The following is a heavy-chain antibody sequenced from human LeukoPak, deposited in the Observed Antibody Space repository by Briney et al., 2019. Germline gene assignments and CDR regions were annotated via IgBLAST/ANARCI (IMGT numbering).Heavy chain of an antibody. J-gene: IGHJ4*02. D-gene: IGHD6-19*01. Sequence: PGGSLRLSCTASGFTFSSYWMHWVRQAPGKGLVSVSRINNDGSTTNYVDSVKGRFTISGDNSKNTLYLQMNSLRAEDTAKYYCARDPSAVAGYFDYWGQGSLVTVSS. CDR2: INNDGSTT. V-gene: IGHV3-74*01. CDR1: GFTFSSYW. CDR3: ARDPSAVAGYFDY.